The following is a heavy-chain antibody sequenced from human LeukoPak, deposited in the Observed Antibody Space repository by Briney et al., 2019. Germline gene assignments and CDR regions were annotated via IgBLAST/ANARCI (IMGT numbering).Heavy chain of an antibody. Sequence: PGGSLRVSCAGSGFTFSSYAMNWVRQAPGKGLEWVGRIKSKAAGGITDYAAPVKGRFTISRDDSKNTLYLQMNSLKTEDTAVYYCGGNSDAYWGQGTLVTVSS. CDR1: GFTFSSYA. V-gene: IGHV3-15*01. CDR3: GGNSDAY. CDR2: IKSKAAGGIT. D-gene: IGHD4-23*01. J-gene: IGHJ4*02.